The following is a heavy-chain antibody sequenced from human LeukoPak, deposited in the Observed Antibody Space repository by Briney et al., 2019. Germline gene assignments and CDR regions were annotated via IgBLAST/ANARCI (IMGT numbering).Heavy chain of an antibody. D-gene: IGHD6-13*01. CDR2: IIPISGTA. CDR3: ASAGGSWAYYYYMDV. CDR1: GGTFSSYA. J-gene: IGHJ6*03. Sequence: SVKVSCKASGGTFSSYAISWVRQAPGQGLEWMGGIIPISGTANYAQKFQGRVTITTDESTSTAYMELSSLRSEDTAVYYCASAGGSWAYYYYMDVWGKGTTVTVSS. V-gene: IGHV1-69*05.